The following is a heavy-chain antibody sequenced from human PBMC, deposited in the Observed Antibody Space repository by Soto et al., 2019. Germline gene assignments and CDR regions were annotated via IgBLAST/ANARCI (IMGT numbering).Heavy chain of an antibody. CDR2: ISNDGRST. J-gene: IGHJ4*02. V-gene: IGHV3-74*01. D-gene: IGHD2-21*02. CDR3: ARDTAGLSY. Sequence: EVQLVESGGGLVQPGGSLRLSCAASGLTFSNFRMHWVRQAPGKGLVWVALISNDGRSTNHADSVKGRFTISRDNAKSTLDLQVNSLRAEDTAVYYCARDTAGLSYWGQGTLVTVSS. CDR1: GLTFSNFR.